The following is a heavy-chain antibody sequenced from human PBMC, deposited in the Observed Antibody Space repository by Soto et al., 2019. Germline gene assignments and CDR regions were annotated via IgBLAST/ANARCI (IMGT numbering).Heavy chain of an antibody. CDR2: VSLYSDGT. Sequence: QVQLVQSGGEVKRPGASVKVSCKTSGYTFSNYGITWVRQAPGQPLEWLGWVSLYSDGTNYAPKFQGRVPMTTDTSTATAYMELRSLRSDDTAVYYCARVVPGAEAWFGPWGQGTLVTVSS. V-gene: IGHV1-18*01. CDR1: GYTFSNYG. CDR3: ARVVPGAEAWFGP. J-gene: IGHJ5*02. D-gene: IGHD2-2*01.